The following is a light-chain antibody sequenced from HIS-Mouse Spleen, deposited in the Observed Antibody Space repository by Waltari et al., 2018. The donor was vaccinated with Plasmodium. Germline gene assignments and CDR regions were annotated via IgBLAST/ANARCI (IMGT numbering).Light chain of an antibody. CDR2: NDS. Sequence: SYELTQPPSVSVSPGQTARITCSGDALPKQYAYWYQQKPGQAPVLVIYNDSERPSGSPERYSGSSSGTTVTLTSSGVQAEDEADYYCQSADSSGTYRVFGGGTKLTVL. CDR1: ALPKQY. V-gene: IGLV3-25*03. CDR3: QSADSSGTYRV. J-gene: IGLJ2*01.